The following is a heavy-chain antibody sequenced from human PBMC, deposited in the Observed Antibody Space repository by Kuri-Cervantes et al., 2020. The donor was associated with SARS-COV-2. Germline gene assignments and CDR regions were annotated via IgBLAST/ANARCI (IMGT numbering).Heavy chain of an antibody. Sequence: SVTVSCKASGGTFSSYAIRWVRQAPGQGLEWMGGSIPIFCTANYPQKFQGRVTITADESTSTAYMELSSLRSEDTAVYYCARDTATSYYFDYWGQGTLVTVSS. CDR2: SIPIFCTA. D-gene: IGHD5-18*01. V-gene: IGHV1-69*13. CDR1: GGTFSSYA. CDR3: ARDTATSYYFDY. J-gene: IGHJ4*02.